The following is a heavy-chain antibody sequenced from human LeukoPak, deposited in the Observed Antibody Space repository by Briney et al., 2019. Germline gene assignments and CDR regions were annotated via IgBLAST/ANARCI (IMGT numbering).Heavy chain of an antibody. D-gene: IGHD3-22*01. V-gene: IGHV3-23*01. Sequence: PPGGSLRLSCAASGFTFSSYAMSWVRQAPGKGLEWVSAISGDGGSTYYADSVKGRFTISRDNSKNTLYLQMNSLRAEDTAVYYCAKGREGGYYDSSGIFDYWGQGTLVTVSS. CDR2: ISGDGGST. CDR3: AKGREGGYYDSSGIFDY. CDR1: GFTFSSYA. J-gene: IGHJ4*02.